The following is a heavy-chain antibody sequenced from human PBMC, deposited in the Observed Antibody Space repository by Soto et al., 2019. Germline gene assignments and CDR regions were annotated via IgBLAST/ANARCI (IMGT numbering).Heavy chain of an antibody. CDR2: INPSCGST. D-gene: IGHD1-26*01. Sequence: ASVKVSCKASGYTFTSYYMHWVRQAPGQGLEWMGIINPSCGSTSYAQKFQGRVTMTRDTSTSTVYMELSSLRSEDTAVYYCARDTGRVGTNYYYGMDVWGQGTTVTVSS. CDR1: GYTFTSYY. J-gene: IGHJ6*02. V-gene: IGHV1-46*01. CDR3: ARDTGRVGTNYYYGMDV.